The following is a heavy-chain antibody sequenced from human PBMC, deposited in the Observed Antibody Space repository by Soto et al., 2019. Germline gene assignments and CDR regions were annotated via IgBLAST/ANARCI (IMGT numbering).Heavy chain of an antibody. Sequence: PSETLSLTCTVSGVSISSKNFYWGWIRQSPGKGLEWIGTLYSGSTFSSLSLKSRVTISVDTSKNQVSLKLRSVAAADTAIYYCATTRGIAVGGSFDYWGQGIQVTVS. CDR2: LYSGST. D-gene: IGHD6-19*01. J-gene: IGHJ4*02. CDR3: ATTRGIAVGGSFDY. V-gene: IGHV4-39*01. CDR1: GVSISSKNFY.